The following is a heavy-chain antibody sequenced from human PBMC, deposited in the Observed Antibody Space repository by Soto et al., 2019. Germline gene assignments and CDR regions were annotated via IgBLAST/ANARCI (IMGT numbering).Heavy chain of an antibody. J-gene: IGHJ4*02. Sequence: GGSLRLSCAASGLTFSTYGMHWVRQAPGKGLEWVAVIWYDGTNKYYADSVKGRFTISRDNSKNTLYLQMNSLRAEDTAVYYCARPSEQLEYYFDYWGQGTLVTVSS. V-gene: IGHV3-33*01. CDR1: GLTFSTYG. D-gene: IGHD6-13*01. CDR2: IWYDGTNK. CDR3: ARPSEQLEYYFDY.